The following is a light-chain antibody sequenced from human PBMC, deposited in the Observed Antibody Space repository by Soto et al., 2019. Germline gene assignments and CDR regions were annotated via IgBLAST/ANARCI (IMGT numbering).Light chain of an antibody. Sequence: EIVLTQSLATLSLSPGLRSTLACMASQSVSSYLAWYQQKPVQAPRLTIYDASNRATGIPARFSGSGSGTDFSLTISSLEPEDFAVYYCQQRSNWPIITFGQGTRLEI. CDR2: DAS. CDR3: QQRSNWPIIT. J-gene: IGKJ5*01. V-gene: IGKV3-11*01. CDR1: QSVSSY.